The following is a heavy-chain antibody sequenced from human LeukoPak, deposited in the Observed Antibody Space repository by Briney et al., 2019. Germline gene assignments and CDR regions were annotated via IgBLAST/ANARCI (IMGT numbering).Heavy chain of an antibody. CDR1: GITFSNSA. CDR2: ITKSGDQT. Sequence: PGGSLRLSCVPSGITFSNSALGWVRQAPGKGLEWVSTITKSGDQTYYADSVRGLFTISRDNSKNTLYLQMNSLRAEDTAVYHCVKSAGKDGYRDVFDIWGQGTVVTVSS. D-gene: IGHD5-24*01. CDR3: VKSAGKDGYRDVFDI. J-gene: IGHJ3*02. V-gene: IGHV3-23*01.